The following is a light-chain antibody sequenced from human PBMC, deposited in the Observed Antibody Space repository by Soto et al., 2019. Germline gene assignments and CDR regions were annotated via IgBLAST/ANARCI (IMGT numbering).Light chain of an antibody. CDR1: SSDVGGYNY. J-gene: IGLJ3*02. V-gene: IGLV2-11*01. CDR2: DVS. Sequence: QSALTQPRSVSESPGQSVTISCTGTSSDVGGYNYVSWYQQHPGKAPKLMIYDVSKRPSGVPDRFSGSKSGNTASLTISGLQAEDEADYYCCSYAGSPWVFGGGTKVTVL. CDR3: CSYAGSPWV.